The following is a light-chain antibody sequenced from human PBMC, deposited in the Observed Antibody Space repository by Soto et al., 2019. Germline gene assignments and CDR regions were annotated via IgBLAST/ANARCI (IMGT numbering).Light chain of an antibody. Sequence: EVVLTQSPVTLSLSPGERATLSCRASQSFRGLLAWYQQKPGQAPRLLIYDAYNRATGITPRFSGSGSGTDFTLTTSSLEPEDSSVYYCQQRHMWPITFGQGTRLEI. CDR2: DAY. CDR3: QQRHMWPIT. J-gene: IGKJ5*01. V-gene: IGKV3-11*01. CDR1: QSFRGL.